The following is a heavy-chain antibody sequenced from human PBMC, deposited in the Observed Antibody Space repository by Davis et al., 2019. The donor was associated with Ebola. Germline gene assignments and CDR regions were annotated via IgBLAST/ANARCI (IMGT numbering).Heavy chain of an antibody. CDR3: ARALGGEDD. CDR1: GFAFNTYV. Sequence: GGSLRLSCEASGFAFNTYVMHWVRRAPGKGLEWVASINADGSDKYYVDSVKGRFTVSRDNAKNSLYLQMNSLRAEDTAVYYCARALGGEDDWGQGTLVTVSS. V-gene: IGHV3-7*01. CDR2: INADGSDK. D-gene: IGHD3-16*01. J-gene: IGHJ4*02.